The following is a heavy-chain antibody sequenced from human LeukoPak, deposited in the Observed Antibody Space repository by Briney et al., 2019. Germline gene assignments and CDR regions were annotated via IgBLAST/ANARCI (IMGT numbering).Heavy chain of an antibody. D-gene: IGHD3-22*01. V-gene: IGHV3-23*01. CDR3: AKRGVVIRVILVGFHKEAYYFDS. Sequence: GGSLRLSCAVSGITLSNYGMTWARQAPGKGLEWVAGISDTGGRTNYADSVKGRFTISRDNPKNTLYLQMNSLRAEDTAVYFCAKRGVVIRVILVGFHKEAYYFDSWGQGALVTVSS. CDR1: GITLSNYG. J-gene: IGHJ4*02. CDR2: ISDTGGRT.